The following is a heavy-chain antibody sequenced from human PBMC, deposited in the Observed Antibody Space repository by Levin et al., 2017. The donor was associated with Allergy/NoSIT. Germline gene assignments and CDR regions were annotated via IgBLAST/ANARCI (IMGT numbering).Heavy chain of an antibody. CDR2: ISYDERNK. CDR1: GFTFNNYA. V-gene: IGHV3-30*04. Sequence: QTGGSLRLSCAASGFTFNNYAMHWVRQAPGKGLEWVAIISYDERNKYYADSVKGRFSISRDNAKSTLFLQMNSLRPEDTAIYYCARVGSGTYYQSAHYFDYWGQGILVTVSS. CDR3: ARVGSGTYYQSAHYFDY. J-gene: IGHJ4*02. D-gene: IGHD3-10*01.